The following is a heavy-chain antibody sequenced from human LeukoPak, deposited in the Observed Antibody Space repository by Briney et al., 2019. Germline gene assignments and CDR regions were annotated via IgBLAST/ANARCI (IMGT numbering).Heavy chain of an antibody. Sequence: PSETLSLTCTVSDDSISSYYWNWIRQPPGKGLEWIGYIYYSESSNYSPSLKSRVTISVDTSKNQFSLKLSSVTAADTAVYYCARGRTYYRPSDGFDIWGQGTMVTVSS. D-gene: IGHD3-10*01. V-gene: IGHV4-59*01. CDR2: IYYSESS. CDR1: DDSISSYY. CDR3: ARGRTYYRPSDGFDI. J-gene: IGHJ3*02.